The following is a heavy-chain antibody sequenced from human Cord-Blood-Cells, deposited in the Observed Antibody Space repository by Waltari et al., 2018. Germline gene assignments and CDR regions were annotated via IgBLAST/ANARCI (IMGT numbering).Heavy chain of an antibody. CDR3: ARKCSSSDGGGFDY. CDR2: INHSGST. J-gene: IGHJ4*02. Sequence: QVQLQQWGAGLLKPSETLSLTCAVYGGSFSGYYWSWIRQTPGKGLEWIGKINHSGSTNYNPSLKSRVTISVDTSKNQFSLKLSSVTAADTAVYYCARKCSSSDGGGFDYWGQGTLVTVSS. V-gene: IGHV4-34*01. D-gene: IGHD6-6*01. CDR1: GGSFSGYY.